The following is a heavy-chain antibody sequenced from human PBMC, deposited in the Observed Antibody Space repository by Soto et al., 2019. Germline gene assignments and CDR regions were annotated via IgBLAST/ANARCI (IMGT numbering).Heavy chain of an antibody. D-gene: IGHD3-10*01. CDR3: ARKRGMVRGARGPFDP. Sequence: QVQLVQSGAEVKKPGSSVKVSCKASGGTFSSYAISWVRQAPGQGLEWMGGIIPIFGTANYAQKFQGRVTISADESTSTAYMELSSRRSEDTAVYYCARKRGMVRGARGPFDPWGQGTLVTVST. V-gene: IGHV1-69*12. J-gene: IGHJ5*02. CDR1: GGTFSSYA. CDR2: IIPIFGTA.